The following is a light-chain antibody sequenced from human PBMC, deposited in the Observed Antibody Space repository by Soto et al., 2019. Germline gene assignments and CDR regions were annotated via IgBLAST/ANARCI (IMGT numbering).Light chain of an antibody. CDR2: GNS. V-gene: IGLV1-40*01. J-gene: IGLJ2*01. CDR1: SSNIGAGYD. Sequence: QSVLTQPPSVSGAPGQRVTISCTGSSSNIGAGYDVHWYQQLPGTAPKLLIYGNSNRPSGVPDRFSGSKSGTSASLAITGPQAEDSADYYCQSYDSSLSGSVFGGGTKLTVL. CDR3: QSYDSSLSGSV.